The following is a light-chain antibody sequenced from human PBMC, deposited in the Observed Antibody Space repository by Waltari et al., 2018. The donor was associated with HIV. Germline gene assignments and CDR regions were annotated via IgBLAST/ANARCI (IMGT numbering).Light chain of an antibody. CDR2: VAH. Sequence: QSVLTQPPSVSGAPGPRLTIPCTGSSSNIGAGSAVHWYQQIAGAAPKLLIYVAHNRPSGVPDRFSGSKSGTSASLAITGLQAEDAADYYCQSYDSSLVFGGGTKLTV. CDR3: QSYDSSLV. V-gene: IGLV1-40*01. J-gene: IGLJ2*01. CDR1: SSNIGAGSA.